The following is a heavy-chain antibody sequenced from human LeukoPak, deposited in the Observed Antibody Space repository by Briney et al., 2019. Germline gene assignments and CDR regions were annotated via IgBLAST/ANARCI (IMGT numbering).Heavy chain of an antibody. CDR2: INQDGSEK. CDR3: ARVIRKYYYDSGGYFDY. CDR1: GFTFSSYW. V-gene: IGHV3-7*01. D-gene: IGHD3-22*01. J-gene: IGHJ4*02. Sequence: GSLRLSCAASGFTFSSYWMSWVRQAPGKGLEWVANINQDGSEKYYVDSVKGRFTISRDGAKNSLYLQMNSLRAEDTAVYYCARVIRKYYYDSGGYFDYWGQGTLVTVSS.